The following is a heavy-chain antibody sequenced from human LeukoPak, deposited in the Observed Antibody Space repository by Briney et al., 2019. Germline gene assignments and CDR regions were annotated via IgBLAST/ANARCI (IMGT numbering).Heavy chain of an antibody. J-gene: IGHJ4*02. CDR3: ARAAAGIAVADPLEY. CDR1: GYTFTSYG. CDR2: ISDYNGNT. D-gene: IGHD6-19*01. Sequence: ASVKVSCKASGYTFTSYGISWVRQAPGQGLEWMGWISDYNGNTNYAQKLQGRVTMTTDTSTSTAYMELRSLRSDDTAVYYCARAAAGIAVADPLEYWGQGTLVTVSS. V-gene: IGHV1-18*01.